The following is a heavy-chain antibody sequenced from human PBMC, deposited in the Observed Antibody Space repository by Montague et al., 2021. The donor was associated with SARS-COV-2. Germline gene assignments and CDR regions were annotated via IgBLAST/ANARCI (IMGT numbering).Heavy chain of an antibody. J-gene: IGHJ3*02. CDR2: IGTAGDT. D-gene: IGHD1-26*01. CDR1: GFTFSSYD. V-gene: IGHV3-13*04. Sequence: SLSLSCAASGFTFSSYDMHWVRQATGKGLEWVSAIGTAGDTYYPGSVKGRFTISRENAKNSLYLQMNSLRAGDTAVYYCARGRIKAKWELISQLGFGIPIGAFDIWGQGTMVTVSS. CDR3: ARGRIKAKWELISQLGFGIPIGAFDI.